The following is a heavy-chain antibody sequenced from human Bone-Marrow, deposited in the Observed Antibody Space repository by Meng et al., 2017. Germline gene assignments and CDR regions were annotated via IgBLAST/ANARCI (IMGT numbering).Heavy chain of an antibody. CDR3: ARDEDISAAGKLFGDY. D-gene: IGHD6-13*01. V-gene: IGHV1-2*06. CDR1: GYTFAAYW. CDR2: IDPNNDHT. Sequence: QVQRVQAGPEVKKPGASVKLSCKPSGYTFAAYWIHWLRQAPGQGLEWMGRIDPNNDHTQYAQNFQGRVTMTSDTSISTVYMELNGLRSDDTAVYYCARDEDISAAGKLFGDYWGQGTLVTVFS. J-gene: IGHJ4*02.